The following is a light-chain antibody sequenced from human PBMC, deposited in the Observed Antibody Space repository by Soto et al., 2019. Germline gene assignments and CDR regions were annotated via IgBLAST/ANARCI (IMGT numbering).Light chain of an antibody. CDR2: DVS. V-gene: IGLV2-14*01. CDR3: SSYTSSSTQLGV. Sequence: QSVLTQPASVSGSPGQSITISCTGTSSDVGGYNYVSWYQQHPGKAPKLMIYDVSNRPSGVSNRFSGSKSGNPASLTISGLLAEDEADYYCSSYTSSSTQLGVFGGGTKVTVL. CDR1: SSDVGGYNY. J-gene: IGLJ3*02.